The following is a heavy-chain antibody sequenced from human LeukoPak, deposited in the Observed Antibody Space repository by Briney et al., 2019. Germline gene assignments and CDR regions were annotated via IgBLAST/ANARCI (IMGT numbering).Heavy chain of an antibody. CDR3: ATDDFWSGYYAHY. CDR2: IYYSGST. V-gene: IGHV4-39*01. CDR1: GASISSSVYY. Sequence: SETLSLTCTVCGASISSSVYYWGWICQPPGKGLEWIGSIYYSGSTYYNPSLKSRVTISVDTSKNQFSLKLSSVTAADTAVYYCATDDFWSGYYAHYWGQGTLVTVSS. D-gene: IGHD3-3*01. J-gene: IGHJ4*02.